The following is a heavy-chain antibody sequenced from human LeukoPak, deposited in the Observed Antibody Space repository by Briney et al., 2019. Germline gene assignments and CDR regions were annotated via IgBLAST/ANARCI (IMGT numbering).Heavy chain of an antibody. CDR3: ATVEGYSGYDFPLGAFDI. Sequence: ASVKVSCKASGGTFSSYAISWVRQAPGQGLEWMGRIIPILGIANYAQKFQGRVTITADKSTSTAYMELSSLRSEDTAVYYCATVEGYSGYDFPLGAFDIWGQGTMVTVSS. D-gene: IGHD5-12*01. CDR2: IIPILGIA. V-gene: IGHV1-69*04. J-gene: IGHJ3*02. CDR1: GGTFSSYA.